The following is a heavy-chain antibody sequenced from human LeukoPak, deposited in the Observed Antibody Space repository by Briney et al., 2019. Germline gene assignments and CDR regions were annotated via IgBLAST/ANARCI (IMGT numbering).Heavy chain of an antibody. CDR3: ARVHDFWSGYSKNWFDP. CDR1: GGTFSSYA. Sequence: SVKVSCKASGGTFSSYAISWVRQAPGQGLEWMGGIIPIFGTANYAQKFQGRVTITTDESTSTAYMELSSLRSEDTAVYYCARVHDFWSGYSKNWFDPWGQGTLVTVSP. D-gene: IGHD3-3*01. CDR2: IIPIFGTA. J-gene: IGHJ5*02. V-gene: IGHV1-69*05.